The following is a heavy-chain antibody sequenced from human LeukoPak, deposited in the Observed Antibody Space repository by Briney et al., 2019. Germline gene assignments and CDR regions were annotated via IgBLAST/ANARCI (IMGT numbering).Heavy chain of an antibody. V-gene: IGHV3-9*01. J-gene: IGHJ1*01. CDR3: AKDIGAIAVAGTAGYFQH. Sequence: PGRSLRLSCAASGFTFDDYAMHWVRQAPGKGLEWVSGISWNSGSIGYADSVKGRFTISRDNAKNSLYLQMNSLRAEDTALYYCAKDIGAIAVAGTAGYFQHWGQGTLVTVSS. CDR1: GFTFDDYA. D-gene: IGHD6-19*01. CDR2: ISWNSGSI.